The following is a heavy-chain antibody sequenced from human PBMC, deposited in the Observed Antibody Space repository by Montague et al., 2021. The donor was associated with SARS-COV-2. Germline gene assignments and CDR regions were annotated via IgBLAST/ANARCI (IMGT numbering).Heavy chain of an antibody. CDR1: GFTFSDYY. D-gene: IGHD2-8*01. CDR2: ISGSNSYT. V-gene: IGHV3-11*05. CDR3: ARDQSCTNGVCYTRGFDY. J-gene: IGHJ4*02. Sequence: SLRLSCAASGFTFSDYYMSWIRQAPGKGLEWVSYISGSNSYTNYADSVRGRFTISRDNAKSSLYLQMDSLRAEDTAVYYGARDQSCTNGVCYTRGFDYWGQGTLVTVSS.